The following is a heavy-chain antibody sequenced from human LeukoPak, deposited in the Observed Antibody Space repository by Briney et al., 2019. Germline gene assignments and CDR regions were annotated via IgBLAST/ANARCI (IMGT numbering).Heavy chain of an antibody. V-gene: IGHV4-59*01. CDR2: IYYSGST. CDR1: GGSIIGYY. CDR3: ARISGYLTC. D-gene: IGHD3-22*01. J-gene: IGHJ4*02. Sequence: SETLSLTCTVSGGSIIGYYWSWIRQSPGKGLEWIGYIYYSGSTNYNPSLKSRVTISVDTSKNQFSLRLSSVTAADTAIYYCARISGYLTCWGQGTLVTVSS.